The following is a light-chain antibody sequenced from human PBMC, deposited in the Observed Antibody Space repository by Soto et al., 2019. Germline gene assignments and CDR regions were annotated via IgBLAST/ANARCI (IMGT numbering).Light chain of an antibody. J-gene: IGKJ3*01. CDR3: QKYDRAPFT. CDR2: GAS. CDR1: QGISSY. V-gene: IGKV1-27*01. Sequence: DIQMTQSPSSLSAYLGDRVTITCLASQGISSYLAWYQQKPGRLPKLLLFGASTLQSGVPARFSGSGSGTLFTLTINGLLPEDVATYYCQKYDRAPFTFGPGTKVDFK.